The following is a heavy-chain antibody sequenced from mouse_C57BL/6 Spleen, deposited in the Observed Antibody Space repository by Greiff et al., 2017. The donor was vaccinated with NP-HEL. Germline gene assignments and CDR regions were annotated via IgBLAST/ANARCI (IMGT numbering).Heavy chain of an antibody. Sequence: VQLQQSGPELVKPGASVKISCKASGYSFTDYNMNWVKQSHGKSLEWIGVINPNYGTTSYNQKFKGKATLTVDQSSSTAYMQLNSLTSEDSAVYSCARSVYYGSSYGAMDYWGQGTSVTVSS. V-gene: IGHV1-39*01. D-gene: IGHD1-1*01. CDR3: ARSVYYGSSYGAMDY. CDR1: GYSFTDYN. CDR2: INPNYGTT. J-gene: IGHJ4*01.